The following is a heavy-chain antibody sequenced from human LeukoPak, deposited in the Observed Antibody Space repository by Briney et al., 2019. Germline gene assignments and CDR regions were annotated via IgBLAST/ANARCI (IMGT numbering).Heavy chain of an antibody. J-gene: IGHJ5*02. V-gene: IGHV3-7*03. Sequence: GGSLRLSCAASGFTFSSYWMSWVRQAPGKGLEWVANIKQDGSEKYYVDSVKGRFTISRDNARNSLYLQMNSLRPEDTALYYCAKDGLYASGLGNWFDPWGQGTLVTVSS. D-gene: IGHD3-10*01. CDR3: AKDGLYASGLGNWFDP. CDR2: IKQDGSEK. CDR1: GFTFSSYW.